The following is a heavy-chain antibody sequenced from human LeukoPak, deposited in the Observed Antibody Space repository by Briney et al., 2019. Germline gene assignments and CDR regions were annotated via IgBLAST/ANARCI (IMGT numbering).Heavy chain of an antibody. Sequence: SETLSLTCTVSGGFISSSNYYWDWIRQPPGKGLEWIGSIYYSGNTYYNPSLKGRVTISVDTSKNQFSLKLTSVTAADTAVYYCAKFDWLSRLIYKNGLDIWGQGTTVTVSS. D-gene: IGHD3/OR15-3a*01. CDR2: IYYSGNT. CDR3: AKFDWLSRLIYKNGLDI. J-gene: IGHJ6*02. CDR1: GGFISSSNYY. V-gene: IGHV4-39*01.